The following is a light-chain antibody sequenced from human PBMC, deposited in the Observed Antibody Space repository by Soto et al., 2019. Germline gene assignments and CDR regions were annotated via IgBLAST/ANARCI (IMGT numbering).Light chain of an antibody. CDR3: CFYTGSYTWL. V-gene: IGLV2-11*01. J-gene: IGLJ3*02. CDR2: DVN. Sequence: QSALTQPRSVSGSPGQSVTISCSGTDSDVDGYKYVSWYQQHPGRAPKRIIYDVNKRPSGVPDRFSGSKSGNTASLTISGLQDEDEADYYCCFYTGSYTWLFGGGTKLTVL. CDR1: DSDVDGYKY.